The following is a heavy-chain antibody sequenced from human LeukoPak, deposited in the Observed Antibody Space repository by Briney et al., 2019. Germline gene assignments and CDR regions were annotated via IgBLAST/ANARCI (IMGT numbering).Heavy chain of an antibody. CDR1: GYTFTFYY. V-gene: IGHV1-2*02. CDR3: ASEAYCSGGSCSAYLDY. D-gene: IGHD2-15*01. J-gene: IGHJ4*02. Sequence: ASVKVSFTASGYTFTFYYMHWVWQAPGQGLEWMGWINPNSGGTNYAQKFQGRVTMTRDTANSTAYMELSRLRSDDTAVYYCASEAYCSGGSCSAYLDYWGQGTLVTVSS. CDR2: INPNSGGT.